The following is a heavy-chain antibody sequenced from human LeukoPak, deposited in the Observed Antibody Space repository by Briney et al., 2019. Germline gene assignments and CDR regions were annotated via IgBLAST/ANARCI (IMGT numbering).Heavy chain of an antibody. CDR1: GGSISSGGYY. CDR3: ASQYSSGCFDY. V-gene: IGHV4-31*03. J-gene: IGHJ4*02. CDR2: IYYSAST. Sequence: SETLSLTCTVSGGSISSGGYYWSWIRQHPGKGLEWIGYIYYSASTYYNPSLKSRVTISVDTSKNQFSLKLSSVTAADTAVYYCASQYSSGCFDYWGQGTLVTSSS. D-gene: IGHD6-19*01.